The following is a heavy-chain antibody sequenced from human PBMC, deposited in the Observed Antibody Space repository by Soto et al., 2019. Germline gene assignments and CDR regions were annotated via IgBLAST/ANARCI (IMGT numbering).Heavy chain of an antibody. Sequence: VQLVESGGGVVQPGRSLRLSCAASGFTFSDYAMHWVRQAPGKGLEWVAVVSHDGRNTHYADSVKGRFTISRDSYKNTGSLEMTSLRAEDTAVYYCAKGGRQWLVTSDFNYWGQGALVTVSS. J-gene: IGHJ4*02. CDR2: VSHDGRNT. CDR3: AKGGRQWLVTSDFNY. V-gene: IGHV3-30*18. CDR1: GFTFSDYA. D-gene: IGHD6-19*01.